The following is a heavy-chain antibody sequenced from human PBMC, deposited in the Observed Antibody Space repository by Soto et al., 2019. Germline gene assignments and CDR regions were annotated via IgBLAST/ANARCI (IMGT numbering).Heavy chain of an antibody. Sequence: EVQLVESGGGLVKPGGSLRLSCAASGFTFSSYSMNWVRQAPGKGLEWVSSISSSSSYIYYADSVKGRFTISRDNAKNSLYLQMNSLRAEDTAVYYCASGGGAAGSKWYYYYYGMDVWGQGTTVTVSS. CDR1: GFTFSSYS. V-gene: IGHV3-21*01. CDR3: ASGGGAAGSKWYYYYYGMDV. D-gene: IGHD3-16*01. CDR2: ISSSSSYI. J-gene: IGHJ6*02.